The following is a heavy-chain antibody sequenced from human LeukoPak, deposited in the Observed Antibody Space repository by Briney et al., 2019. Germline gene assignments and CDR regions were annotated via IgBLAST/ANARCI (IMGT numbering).Heavy chain of an antibody. D-gene: IGHD3-10*01. CDR2: ISGSGGST. J-gene: IGHJ4*02. CDR3: ARDHGSGSYCFDY. CDR1: GFTFSSYA. V-gene: IGHV3-23*01. Sequence: GGPLRLSCAASGFTFSSYAMSWVRQAPGKGLEWVSAISGSGGSTYYADSVKGRFTISRDNSKNTLYLQMNSLRAEDTAVYYCARDHGSGSYCFDYWGQGTLVTVSS.